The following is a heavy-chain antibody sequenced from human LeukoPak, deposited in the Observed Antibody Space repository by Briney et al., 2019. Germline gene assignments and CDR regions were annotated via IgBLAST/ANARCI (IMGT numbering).Heavy chain of an antibody. D-gene: IGHD3-22*01. CDR2: IYYSGST. CDR1: GGSVSSGSYY. Sequence: PSETLSLTCTVPGGSVSSGSYYWSWIRQPPGKGLEWIGYIYYSGSTNYNPSLKSRVTISVDTSKNQFSLKLSSVTAADTAVYYCARWGYYYDSSGYYPPEYFQHWGQGTLVTVSS. V-gene: IGHV4-61*01. CDR3: ARWGYYYDSSGYYPPEYFQH. J-gene: IGHJ1*01.